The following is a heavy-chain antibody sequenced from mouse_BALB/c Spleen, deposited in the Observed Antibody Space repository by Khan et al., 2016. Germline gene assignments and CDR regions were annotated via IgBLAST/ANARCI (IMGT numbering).Heavy chain of an antibody. D-gene: IGHD2-13*01. Sequence: EVQLQESGPGLVKPSQSLSLTCSVTGYSITSGYYWNWIRQFPGNKLEWMGFISYDGSNNYNPSLKNRISITRDTSKNQFFLKLNSVTAEDTATXFCARGLPPDYWGQGTTLTVSS. V-gene: IGHV3-6*02. CDR2: ISYDGSN. CDR1: GYSITSGYY. CDR3: ARGLPPDY. J-gene: IGHJ2*01.